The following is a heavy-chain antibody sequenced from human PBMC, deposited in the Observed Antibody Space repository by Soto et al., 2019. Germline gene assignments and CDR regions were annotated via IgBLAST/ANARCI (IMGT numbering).Heavy chain of an antibody. V-gene: IGHV4-4*02. CDR1: GGSISSSNW. J-gene: IGHJ6*02. CDR3: ARAGREAAAGTRPGFDYYYYGMDV. D-gene: IGHD6-13*01. Sequence: SETLSLTCAVSGGSISSSNWWSWVRQPPGKGLEWIGEIYHSGSTNYNPSLKSRVTITIDKSKNQFSLKLSSVTAADTAVYYCARAGREAAAGTRPGFDYYYYGMDVWGQGTTVTVSS. CDR2: IYHSGST.